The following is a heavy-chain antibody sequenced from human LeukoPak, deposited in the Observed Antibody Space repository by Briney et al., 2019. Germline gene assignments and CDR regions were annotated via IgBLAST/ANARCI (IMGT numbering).Heavy chain of an antibody. J-gene: IGHJ6*02. D-gene: IGHD3-22*01. CDR3: ARDQGNYYDSSGAPYYYYGMDV. CDR1: GGSISSYY. CDR2: IYYSGST. Sequence: SETLSLTCTATGGSISSYYWSWIRQPPGKGLEWIGYIYYSGSTNYNPSLKSRVTISVDTSKNQFSLKLSSVTAVDTAVYYCARDQGNYYDSSGAPYYYYGMDVWGQGTTVTVSS. V-gene: IGHV4-59*01.